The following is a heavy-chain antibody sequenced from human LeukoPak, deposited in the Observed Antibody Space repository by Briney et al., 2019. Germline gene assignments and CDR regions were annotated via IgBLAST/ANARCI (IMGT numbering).Heavy chain of an antibody. Sequence: ASVKVSCKASGYTFTSYYMHWVRQAPGHGLEWVGISNPSGGSTSYAQKFQGRVTMTRDTYTSTVYMELSSLRSEDTAVYYCARGPSASRPIYWGQGTLVTVSS. J-gene: IGHJ4*02. CDR3: ARGPSASRPIY. CDR1: GYTFTSYY. D-gene: IGHD6-6*01. CDR2: SNPSGGST. V-gene: IGHV1-46*01.